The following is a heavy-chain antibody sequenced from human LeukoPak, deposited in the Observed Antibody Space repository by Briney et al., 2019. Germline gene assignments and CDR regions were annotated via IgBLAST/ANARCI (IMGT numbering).Heavy chain of an antibody. V-gene: IGHV5-51*01. CDR2: VYPGDSDT. J-gene: IGHJ4*02. D-gene: IGHD2-15*01. Sequence: GESLKTSCKGSGYSFTSYWIGWVRQMPGKGLEWMGIVYPGDSDTRYSPSFQGQVTISADKSITTAYLQWSSLTASDTAMYYCARQKDGLRDYWGQGTLVTVSS. CDR3: ARQKDGLRDY. CDR1: GYSFTSYW.